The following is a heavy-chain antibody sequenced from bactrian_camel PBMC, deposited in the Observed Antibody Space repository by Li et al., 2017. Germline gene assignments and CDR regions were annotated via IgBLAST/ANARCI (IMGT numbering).Heavy chain of an antibody. Sequence: HVQLVESGGGSVQAGGSLRLSCVASVNTVRHYCMGWFRQAPGKEREEVATIVSDDSTTYADSVKGRFTVSQDSANNILTLQMSNLKPEDTAMYYCTADRGSCAARGILWRTQDSFKYWGRGTQVTVS. V-gene: IGHV3S53*01. CDR1: VNTVRHYC. J-gene: IGHJ4*01. D-gene: IGHD2*01. CDR3: TADRGSCAARGILWRTQDSFKY. CDR2: IVSDDST.